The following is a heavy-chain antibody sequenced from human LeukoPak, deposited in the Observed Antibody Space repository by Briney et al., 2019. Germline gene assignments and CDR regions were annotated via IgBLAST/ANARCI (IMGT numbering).Heavy chain of an antibody. Sequence: GGSLRLSCAASGFTFDDYGMRWVRQAPGKGLEWVSGINWNGGSTGYADSVKGRFTISRDNAKNSLYLQMNSLRAEDTALYYCARLYYYDSSSDYWGQGTLVTVSS. CDR1: GFTFDDYG. V-gene: IGHV3-20*04. CDR2: INWNGGST. CDR3: ARLYYYDSSSDY. J-gene: IGHJ4*02. D-gene: IGHD3-22*01.